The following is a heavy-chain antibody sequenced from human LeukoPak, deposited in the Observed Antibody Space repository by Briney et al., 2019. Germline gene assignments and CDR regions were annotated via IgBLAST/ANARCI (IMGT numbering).Heavy chain of an antibody. J-gene: IGHJ5*02. CDR1: GYTFTSYD. CDR2: MNPNSGNT. V-gene: IGHV1-8*01. D-gene: IGHD6-19*01. CDR3: ARAYSSGWYRWFDP. Sequence: ASVKVSCKASGYTFTSYDINWVRQATGQGLEWMGWMNPNSGNTGYAQRFQGRVTMTRNTSISTAYMELSSLRSEDTAVYYCARAYSSGWYRWFDPWGQGTLVTVSS.